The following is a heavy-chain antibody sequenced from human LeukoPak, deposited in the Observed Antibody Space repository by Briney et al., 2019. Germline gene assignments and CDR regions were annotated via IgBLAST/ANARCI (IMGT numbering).Heavy chain of an antibody. D-gene: IGHD3-3*01. V-gene: IGHV4-4*07. CDR2: IYTSGST. Sequence: SETLSLTCTVSGGSISSYYWSWIRQPAGKGLEWIGRIYTSGSTNYNPSLKSRVTMSVDTSKNQFSLKLSSVTAADTAVYYCARAKAYDFWSGHNWFDPWGQGTLVTVSS. CDR1: GGSISSYY. CDR3: ARAKAYDFWSGHNWFDP. J-gene: IGHJ5*02.